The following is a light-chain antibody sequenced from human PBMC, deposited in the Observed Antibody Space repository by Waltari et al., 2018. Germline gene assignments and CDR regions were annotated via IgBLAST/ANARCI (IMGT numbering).Light chain of an antibody. J-gene: IGKJ1*01. CDR2: WAS. CDR1: PSVLYSSNNRNY. Sequence: DIVLTPSPDSLAVSLGARATLKSTSSPSVLYSSNNRNYLAWYQHKPGQPPNLLIYWASTRESGVPDRFSGSGSGTDFTLTISSLQAEDVAVYYCQQYYSTPQTFGQGTRVEIK. V-gene: IGKV4-1*01. CDR3: QQYYSTPQT.